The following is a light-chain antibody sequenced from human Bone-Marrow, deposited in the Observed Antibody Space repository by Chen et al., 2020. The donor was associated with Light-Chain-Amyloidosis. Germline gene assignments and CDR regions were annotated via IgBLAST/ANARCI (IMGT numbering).Light chain of an antibody. Sequence: SYELTQPPSVSVSPGQTARITRSGADLPTQDAYSYQQNPCQAPVLVTHRDTERLSGISERFSGSSSGKTATLTISGIQADDEADSHCQSADSSGTYEVIFGGGTKLTVL. CDR3: QSADSSGTYEVI. V-gene: IGLV3-25*03. J-gene: IGLJ2*01. CDR2: RDT. CDR1: DLPTQD.